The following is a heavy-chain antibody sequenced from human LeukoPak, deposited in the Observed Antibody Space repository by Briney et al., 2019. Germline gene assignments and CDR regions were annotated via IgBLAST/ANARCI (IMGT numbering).Heavy chain of an antibody. CDR1: GFTFSSYTMN. D-gene: IGHD5-18*01. V-gene: IGHV4-39*01. Sequence: GSLRLSCAASGFTFSSYTMNWVRQPPGKGLEWIGSIYYSGSTYYNPSLKSRVTISVDTSKNQFSLKLSSVTAADTAVYYCARTLQLWVNWFDPWGQGTLVTVSS. CDR3: ARTLQLWVNWFDP. CDR2: IYYSGST. J-gene: IGHJ5*02.